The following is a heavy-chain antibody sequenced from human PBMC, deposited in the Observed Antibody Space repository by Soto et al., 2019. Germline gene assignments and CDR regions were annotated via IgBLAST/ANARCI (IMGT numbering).Heavy chain of an antibody. D-gene: IGHD3-10*01. CDR1: GFTFSSYS. V-gene: IGHV3-48*01. CDR2: ISSSSSTI. J-gene: IGHJ5*02. CDR3: ARYIVRGVTNWFDP. Sequence: GGSLRLSCAASGFTFSSYSMNWVRQAPGKGLEWVSYISSSSSTIYYADSVKGRFTISRDNAKNSLYLQMNSLRAEDTAVYYCARYIVRGVTNWFDPWGQGTLVTVSS.